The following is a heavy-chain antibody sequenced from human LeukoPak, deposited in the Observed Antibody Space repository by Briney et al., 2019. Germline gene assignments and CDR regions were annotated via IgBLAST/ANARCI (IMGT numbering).Heavy chain of an antibody. Sequence: ASVKVSCKVSGYTLTELSMHWVRQAPGKGLEWMGGFDPEDGETIYAQKFQGRVTMTEDTSTDTAYMELSSLRSEDTAVYYCATGGAYYYGSGSYYKGLSAFDIWAKGQWSPSLQ. D-gene: IGHD3-10*01. J-gene: IGHJ3*02. CDR1: GYTLTELS. V-gene: IGHV1-24*01. CDR2: FDPEDGET. CDR3: ATGGAYYYGSGSYYKGLSAFDI.